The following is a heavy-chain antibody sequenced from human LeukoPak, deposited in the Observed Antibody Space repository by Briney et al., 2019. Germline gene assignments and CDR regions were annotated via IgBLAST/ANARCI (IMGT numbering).Heavy chain of an antibody. CDR1: GGSISSYY. Sequence: SETLSLTRTVSGGSISSYYWSWIRQPPGKGLEWIAYIYYSGSTNYNPSLTSRVTISVDTSKNQFSLKLRSVTAADTAVYYCARTTEGGYTYGYFYYYYMDVWGKGTTVTISS. J-gene: IGHJ6*03. CDR2: IYYSGST. CDR3: ARTTEGGYTYGYFYYYYMDV. D-gene: IGHD5-18*01. V-gene: IGHV4-59*01.